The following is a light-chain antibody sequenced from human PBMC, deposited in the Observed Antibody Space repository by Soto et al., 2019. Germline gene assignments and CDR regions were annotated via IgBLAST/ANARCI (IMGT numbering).Light chain of an antibody. CDR2: AAT. Sequence: IFFAQSPATLSLSPVERATLSCRASQSVGSYLAWYQQKPVQAPRLVIYAATNRATGIPARFSGNGFGTDFILTISSLEPEDFAVYYCQQRSNWPTFGPGTKVDIK. CDR3: QQRSNWPT. CDR1: QSVGSY. V-gene: IGKV3-11*01. J-gene: IGKJ3*01.